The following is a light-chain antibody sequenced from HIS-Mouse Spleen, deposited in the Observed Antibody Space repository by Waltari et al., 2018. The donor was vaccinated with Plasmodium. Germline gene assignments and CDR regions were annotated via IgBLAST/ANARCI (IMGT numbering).Light chain of an antibody. V-gene: IGLV3-10*01. CDR2: EDS. CDR1: AFPKKY. J-gene: IGLJ3*02. Sequence: SYELPPPPSVSVSPGQTARITCSGDAFPKKYAYWYQQKSGPAPVPVIYEDSKRPPGIPERFSGSSSGTMATLTIRGAQVEDEADYYCYSTDSSGNHRVFGGGTKLTVL. CDR3: YSTDSSGNHRV.